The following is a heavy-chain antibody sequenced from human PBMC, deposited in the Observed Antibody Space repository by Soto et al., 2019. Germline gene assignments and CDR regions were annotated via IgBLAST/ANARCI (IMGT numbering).Heavy chain of an antibody. CDR3: ATTDTAVAVY. V-gene: IGHV1-69*13. D-gene: IGHD5-18*01. J-gene: IGHJ4*02. Sequence: SVKVSCKASGGTFSSYAISWVRQAPGQGLEWMGVIIPIFGTTNYAQKFQGRVTITADESASTVYMELSSLKSEDTTVYYCATTDTAVAVYCGQGSLVTV. CDR2: IIPIFGTT. CDR1: GGTFSSYA.